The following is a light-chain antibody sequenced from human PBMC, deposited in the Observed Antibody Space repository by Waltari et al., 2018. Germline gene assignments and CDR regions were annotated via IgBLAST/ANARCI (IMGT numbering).Light chain of an antibody. CDR1: QNIKTF. V-gene: IGKV1-39*01. CDR2: SAS. J-gene: IGKJ1*01. Sequence: RVSITCRASQNIKTFLNWYQQKPGKAPQLLIYSASGLETGVPSRFSGSGSGTEFTLTISSLHPEDFATYYCQQSYSTPETFGQGTKVEVK. CDR3: QQSYSTPET.